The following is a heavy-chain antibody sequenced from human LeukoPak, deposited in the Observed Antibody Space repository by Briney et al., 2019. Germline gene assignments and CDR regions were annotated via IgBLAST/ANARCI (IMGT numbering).Heavy chain of an antibody. CDR1: GYSISSGHY. Sequence: SETLSLTCTVSGYSISSGHYWGWIRQPPGKGLEWIGEINHSGSTNYNPSLKSRVTISVDTSKNQFSLKLSSVTAADTAVYYCARGLGQWLVPGFFSYWGQGTLVTVSS. CDR2: INHSGST. CDR3: ARGLGQWLVPGFFSY. D-gene: IGHD6-19*01. J-gene: IGHJ4*02. V-gene: IGHV4-38-2*02.